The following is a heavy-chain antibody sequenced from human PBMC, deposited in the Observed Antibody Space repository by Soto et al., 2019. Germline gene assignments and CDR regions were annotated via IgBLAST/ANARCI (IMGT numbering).Heavy chain of an antibody. CDR3: AHSRCGGDCLRSYSSHYYFGMDV. Sequence: QITLKESGPTLVKPTQTLTLTCTFSGFSLSTGGVGVGWIRQPPGKALEWLALIYWDDDKRYSPSLKSRLTVNKDTSKNQVVLTMDNMDPVDTATYYCAHSRCGGDCLRSYSSHYYFGMDVWGQGTTVTVSS. V-gene: IGHV2-5*02. D-gene: IGHD2-21*02. J-gene: IGHJ6*02. CDR2: IYWDDDK. CDR1: GFSLSTGGVG.